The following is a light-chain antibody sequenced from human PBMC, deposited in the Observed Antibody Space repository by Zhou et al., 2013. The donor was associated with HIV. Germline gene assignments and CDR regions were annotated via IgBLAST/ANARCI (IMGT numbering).Light chain of an antibody. Sequence: EIVLTQSPGTLSLSPGERATLSCRASQSVSNNYVAWYLAESWPGSQTPHLWCVQQGHCRPRQGSVAVGLGQSSTLTISRLDPEDLAVFYCQQYGSSPVTFGLGTKVEIK. CDR3: QQYGSSPVT. CDR2: CV. J-gene: IGKJ1*01. CDR1: QSVSNNY. V-gene: IGKV3-20*01.